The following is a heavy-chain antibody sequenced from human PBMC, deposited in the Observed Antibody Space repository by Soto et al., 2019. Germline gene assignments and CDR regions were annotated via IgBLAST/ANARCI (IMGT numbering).Heavy chain of an antibody. V-gene: IGHV3-48*01. D-gene: IGHD3-22*01. J-gene: IGHJ4*02. Sequence: EVQLVESAGALVQPGGSLRLSCAASGFTFSSYSMNWVRQAPGKGLEWVSYISSSRSTIHYADSVKGRFTISRDNAKNSLYLQMNSLRAEDTAVYYCAREQDSSGYYYGIDYWGQGTLVTVSS. CDR3: AREQDSSGYYYGIDY. CDR2: ISSSRSTI. CDR1: GFTFSSYS.